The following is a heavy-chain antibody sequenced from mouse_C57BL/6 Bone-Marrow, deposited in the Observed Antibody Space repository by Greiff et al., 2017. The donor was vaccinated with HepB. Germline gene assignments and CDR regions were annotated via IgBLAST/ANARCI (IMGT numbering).Heavy chain of an antibody. D-gene: IGHD1-1*01. Sequence: LQQPGAELVMPGASVKLSCKASGYTFTSYWMHWVKQRPGQGLEWIGEIDPSDSYTNYNQKFKGKSTLTVDKSSSTAYMQLSSLTSEDSAVYYCAREFPYYYGSSYDYAMDYWGQGTSVTVSS. J-gene: IGHJ4*01. CDR3: AREFPYYYGSSYDYAMDY. CDR1: GYTFTSYW. CDR2: IDPSDSYT. V-gene: IGHV1-69*01.